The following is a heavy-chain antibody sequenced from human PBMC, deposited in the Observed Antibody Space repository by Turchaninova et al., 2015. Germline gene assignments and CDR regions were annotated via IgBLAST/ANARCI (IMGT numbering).Heavy chain of an antibody. J-gene: IGHJ3*02. CDR3: ARTPNDAFDI. CDR1: GYTFTGYY. Sequence: QVQLVQSGAEVKQPGASVKVSCKASGYTFTGYYIHWVRQAPGQGLEWMGWINPISGDQTYEQNFKGRVTRTRETSISTAYMDLSRLTSDDTAVYYCARTPNDAFDIWGQGTMVTVSS. CDR2: INPISGDQ. V-gene: IGHV1-2*02.